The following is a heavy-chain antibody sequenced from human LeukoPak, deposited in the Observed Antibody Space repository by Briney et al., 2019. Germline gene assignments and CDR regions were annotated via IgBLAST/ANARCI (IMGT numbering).Heavy chain of an antibody. J-gene: IGHJ3*02. CDR3: ARGYVYDSSGINDDAFDI. CDR1: GFTFNNYG. V-gene: IGHV3-30*03. CDR2: ISYDGNNE. D-gene: IGHD3-22*01. Sequence: GGSLRLSCAASGFTFNNYGMHWVRQAPGKGLDWVALISYDGNNEYYADSVKGRFTISRDNAKNSLYLQMNSLRAEDTAVYCCARGYVYDSSGINDDAFDIWGQGTMVTVSS.